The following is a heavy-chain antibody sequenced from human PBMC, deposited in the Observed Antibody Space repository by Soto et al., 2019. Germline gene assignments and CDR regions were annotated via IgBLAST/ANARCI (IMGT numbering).Heavy chain of an antibody. V-gene: IGHV3-53*01. CDR1: GFTVSSTY. CDR3: RSSGYSYGLFVY. Sequence: EVQLVESGGGLIQPGGSLRLSCAASGFTVSSTYMSWVRQAPGKGLGWVSVNYSGGSTYYADFVKGRVTISRDNSRNTLVLHMNRRRVEDTAVFYCRSSGYSYGLFVYWCQWTLVT. D-gene: IGHD5-18*01. J-gene: IGHJ4*02. CDR2: NYSGGST.